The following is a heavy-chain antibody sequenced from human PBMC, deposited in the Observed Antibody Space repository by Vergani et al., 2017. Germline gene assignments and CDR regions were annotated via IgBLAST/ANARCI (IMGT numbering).Heavy chain of an antibody. J-gene: IGHJ1*01. CDR1: GGSFSGYY. V-gene: IGHV4-34*01. D-gene: IGHD5-24*01. CDR3: ARGKRWLQSTSAHFQH. Sequence: QVQLQQWGAGLLKPSETLSLTCAVYGGSFSGYYWSWIRQPPGKGLEWIGEINHSGSTNYNPYLKSRVTISVDTSKNQFSLKLISVTAADTAVYYCARGKRWLQSTSAHFQHWGQGTLVTVSS. CDR2: INHSGST.